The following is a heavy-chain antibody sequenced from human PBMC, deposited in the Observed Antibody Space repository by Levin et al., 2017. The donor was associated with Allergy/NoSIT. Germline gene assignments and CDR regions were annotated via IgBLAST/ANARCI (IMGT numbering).Heavy chain of an antibody. CDR1: GYSFTSYW. D-gene: IGHD5-12*01. J-gene: IGHJ4*02. V-gene: IGHV5-10-1*01. Sequence: GESLKISCKGSGYSFTSYWISWVRQMPGKGLEWMGRIDPSDSYTNYSPSFQGHVTISADKSISTAYLQWSSLKASDTAMYYCGIVATIVGEYYFDYWGQGTLVTVSS. CDR3: GIVATIVGEYYFDY. CDR2: IDPSDSYT.